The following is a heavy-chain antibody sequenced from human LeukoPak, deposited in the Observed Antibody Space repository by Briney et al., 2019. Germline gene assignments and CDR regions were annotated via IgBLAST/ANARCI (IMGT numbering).Heavy chain of an antibody. Sequence: PSETLSLTCAVYGGSFSGYYWSWIRQPPGKGLEWIGEINHSGSTNYNPSLKSRVTISVDTSKNQFSLKLSSVTAADTAVYYCACVTTVIVGFDPWGQGTLVTVSS. CDR3: ACVTTVIVGFDP. D-gene: IGHD4-17*01. J-gene: IGHJ5*02. CDR2: INHSGST. CDR1: GGSFSGYY. V-gene: IGHV4-34*01.